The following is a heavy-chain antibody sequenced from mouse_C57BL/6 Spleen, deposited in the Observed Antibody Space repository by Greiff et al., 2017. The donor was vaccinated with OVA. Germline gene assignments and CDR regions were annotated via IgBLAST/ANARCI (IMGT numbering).Heavy chain of an antibody. CDR3: ARSPTVVAPYAMDY. CDR2: IYPGSGST. D-gene: IGHD1-1*01. Sequence: QVQLQQPGAELVKPGASVKMSCKASGYTFTSYWITWVKQRPGQGLEWIGDIYPGSGSTNYNEKFKSKATLTVDTSSSTAYMQLSSLTSEDSAVYYFARSPTVVAPYAMDYWGQGTSVTVSS. V-gene: IGHV1-55*01. J-gene: IGHJ4*01. CDR1: GYTFTSYW.